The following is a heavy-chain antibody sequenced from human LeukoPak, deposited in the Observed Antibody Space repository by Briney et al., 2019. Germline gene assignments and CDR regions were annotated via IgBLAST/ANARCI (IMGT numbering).Heavy chain of an antibody. Sequence: SETLSLTYTVSGDSIGSGTHYWGWIRQPPGKGLEWIGSIYYSGSTYYTPSLKSRVTISVDTSKNQFSLKVSSVTAADTAVYYCARHLALGPYDYWGQGTLVTASS. J-gene: IGHJ4*02. CDR2: IYYSGST. CDR1: GDSIGSGTHY. V-gene: IGHV4-39*01. CDR3: ARHLALGPYDY.